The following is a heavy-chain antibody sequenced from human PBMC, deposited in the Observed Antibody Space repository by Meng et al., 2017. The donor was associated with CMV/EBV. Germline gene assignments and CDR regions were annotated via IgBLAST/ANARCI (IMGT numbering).Heavy chain of an antibody. V-gene: IGHV1-2*02. CDR3: ARDYSNYEGYYYYYGMDV. Sequence: ASVKVSCKASGYTFTGYYMYWVRQAPGQGLEWMGWINPNSGGTNYAQKFQGRVTMTRDTSIGTAYMELSRLRSDDTAVYYCARDYSNYEGYYYYYGMDVWGQGTTVTVSS. CDR1: GYTFTGYY. CDR2: INPNSGGT. J-gene: IGHJ6*02. D-gene: IGHD4-11*01.